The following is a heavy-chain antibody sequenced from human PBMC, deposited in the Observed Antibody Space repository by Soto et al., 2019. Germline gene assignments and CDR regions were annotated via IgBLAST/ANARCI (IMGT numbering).Heavy chain of an antibody. Sequence: EMQLLESGGGLVQPGGSLRLSCVASGFPFSSYAMSWVRQTPGKGLEWVSGISGSGGRTYYADSVKGRFTISRDNSNNALAMQIHILRVEDTAVYFCAKGGYYSLSDIWGQGTVVTVAA. V-gene: IGHV3-23*01. CDR1: GFPFSSYA. D-gene: IGHD3-16*01. CDR2: ISGSGGRT. J-gene: IGHJ3*02. CDR3: AKGGYYSLSDI.